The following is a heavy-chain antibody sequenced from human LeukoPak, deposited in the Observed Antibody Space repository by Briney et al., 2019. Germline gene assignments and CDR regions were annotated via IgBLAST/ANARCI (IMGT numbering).Heavy chain of an antibody. D-gene: IGHD3-22*01. J-gene: IGHJ4*02. V-gene: IGHV5-51*01. CDR1: GYSFTSYW. CDR3: ARHVYYYDSSGYPPDY. CDR2: IYPGDSDT. Sequence: GESLKISCKGSGYSFTSYWIGWVRQMPGKGLEWMGIIYPGDSDTRYSPSFQGQVTISADRSISTAYLQWSSLKASDTAMYYCARHVYYYDSSGYPPDYWGQGTLVTVSS.